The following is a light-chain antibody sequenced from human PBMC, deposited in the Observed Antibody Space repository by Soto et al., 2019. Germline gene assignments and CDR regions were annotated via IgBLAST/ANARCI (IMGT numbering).Light chain of an antibody. J-gene: IGKJ2*01. CDR2: WAS. CDR3: QQPYNTPPYP. V-gene: IGKV4-1*01. Sequence: DTVMTQSPDSLAVSLGDRDTINCKSSQSVFHSAKNMKYLAWYQQKPGQSPKLLISWASIRDSGVPDRVRGSGSETDYPLTINSLKAEDAAVYYYQQPYNTPPYPSGQGTRLEIK. CDR1: QSVFHSAKNMKY.